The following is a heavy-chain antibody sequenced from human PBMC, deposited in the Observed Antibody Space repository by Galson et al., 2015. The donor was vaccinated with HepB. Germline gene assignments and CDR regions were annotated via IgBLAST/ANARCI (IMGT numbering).Heavy chain of an antibody. Sequence: SLRLSCAASGFTFDNYAMAWVRQAPGKGLEWVSVVSGSGGTTYYAASVTGRFTISRDNSKNTIYLQTNSLRADDTAVYYCATTVRGINYWGQGTLVTASS. CDR2: VSGSGGTT. V-gene: IGHV3-23*01. J-gene: IGHJ4*02. CDR3: ATTVRGINY. CDR1: GFTFDNYA. D-gene: IGHD3-10*01.